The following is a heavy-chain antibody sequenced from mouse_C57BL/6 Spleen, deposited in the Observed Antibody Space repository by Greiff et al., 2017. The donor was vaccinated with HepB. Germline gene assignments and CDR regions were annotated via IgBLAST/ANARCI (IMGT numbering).Heavy chain of an antibody. J-gene: IGHJ3*01. D-gene: IGHD2-4*01. CDR3: ARRGVYYDYDGAWFAY. V-gene: IGHV1-81*01. Sequence: QVQLQQSGAELARPGASVKLSCKASGYTFTSYGISWVKQRTGQGLEWIGEIYPRSGNTYYNEKFKGKATLTADESSSTAYMELRSLTSEDSAVYFCARRGVYYDYDGAWFAYWGQGTLVTVSA. CDR1: GYTFTSYG. CDR2: IYPRSGNT.